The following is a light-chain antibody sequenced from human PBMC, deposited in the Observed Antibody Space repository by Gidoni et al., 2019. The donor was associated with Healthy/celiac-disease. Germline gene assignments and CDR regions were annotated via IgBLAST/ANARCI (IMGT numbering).Light chain of an antibody. J-gene: IGKJ4*01. Sequence: EIVLTQSPATLSLSPWERATLTCRASQSVSSYLAWYKQKPGQAPRLLIHDAFNRATGIPARFSGSGSGTDFTLTISSLEPEDFAVYYCQQRSNWPLTFGGGTKVEIK. CDR1: QSVSSY. V-gene: IGKV3-11*01. CDR2: DAF. CDR3: QQRSNWPLT.